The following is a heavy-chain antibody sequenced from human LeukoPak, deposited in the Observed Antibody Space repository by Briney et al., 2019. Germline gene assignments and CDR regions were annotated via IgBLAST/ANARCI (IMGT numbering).Heavy chain of an antibody. V-gene: IGHV3-23*01. CDR1: GFTFSNSG. Sequence: PGGSLRLSCAASGFTFSNSGMHWVRQAPGKGLEWVSGISGSGHSTYYADFVKGRFTISRDNSKNTMYLQMNSLKGEDTAVYYCARRSNPPGRIDHWGQGTLVTVSS. CDR3: ARRSNPPGRIDH. D-gene: IGHD1-14*01. J-gene: IGHJ4*02. CDR2: ISGSGHST.